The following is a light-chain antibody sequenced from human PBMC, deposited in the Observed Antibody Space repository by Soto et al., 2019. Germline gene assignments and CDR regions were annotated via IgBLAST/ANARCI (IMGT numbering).Light chain of an antibody. Sequence: EMVMTQSPATLSVSPGEIATLSCSASQSVSSKLAWYQQKPGQAPRLLIYDTSTRATGIPARFSGSGSGTEFTLTISSLQPEDLGVYYCKQYNNWPPITFGQGTRLEIK. J-gene: IGKJ5*01. CDR1: QSVSSK. CDR2: DTS. V-gene: IGKV3-15*01. CDR3: KQYNNWPPIT.